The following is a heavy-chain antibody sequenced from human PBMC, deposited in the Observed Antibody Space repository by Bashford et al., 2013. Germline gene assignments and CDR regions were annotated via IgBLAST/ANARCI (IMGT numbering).Heavy chain of an antibody. CDR2: IYYSGST. J-gene: IGHJ3*02. D-gene: IGHD3-9*01. CDR3: AKNSTTYNFLTGPRRAFDT. V-gene: IGHV4-59*08. CDR1: GGSISSYY. Sequence: SETLSLTCTVSGGSISSYYWSWIRQPPGKGLEWIGYIYYSGSTNYNPSLKSRVTISVDTSKDQFSLKLSSVTAADTALYYCAKNSTTYNFLTGPRRAFDTWGQGTRVTVSS.